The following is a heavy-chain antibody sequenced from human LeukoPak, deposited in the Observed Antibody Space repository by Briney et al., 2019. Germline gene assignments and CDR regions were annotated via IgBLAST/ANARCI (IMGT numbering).Heavy chain of an antibody. CDR3: ARGSEWSNGVSDC. J-gene: IGHJ4*02. D-gene: IGHD3-3*01. CDR1: EFAFSNYV. CDR2: ISEGDGTTI. Sequence: GSLRLSCAASEFAFSNYVMSWVRQAPGKGLEWVSVISEGDGTTIYYADSVKGRFIISRDNAKNSLYLQMNSLRAEDTAVYYCARGSEWSNGVSDCWGQGTLVTVSS. V-gene: IGHV3-23*01.